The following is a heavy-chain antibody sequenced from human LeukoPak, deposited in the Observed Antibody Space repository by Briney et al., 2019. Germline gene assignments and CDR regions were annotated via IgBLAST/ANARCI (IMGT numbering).Heavy chain of an antibody. CDR3: ARSHGANYYYYYMDV. D-gene: IGHD4/OR15-4a*01. CDR1: GYSINSGYY. Sequence: SETLSLTCTVSGYSINSGYYWVWIRQPPGKGLEWIGYIYYSGSTNYNPSLKSRVTISVDTSKNQFSLKLSSVTAADTAVHYCARSHGANYYYYYMDVWGKGTTVTISS. CDR2: IYYSGST. J-gene: IGHJ6*03. V-gene: IGHV4-61*01.